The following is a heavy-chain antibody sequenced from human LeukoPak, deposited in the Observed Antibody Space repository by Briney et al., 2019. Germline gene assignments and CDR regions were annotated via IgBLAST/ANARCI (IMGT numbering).Heavy chain of an antibody. CDR1: GGSFSGYY. V-gene: IGHV4-34*01. Sequence: PSETLSLTCAVYGGSFSGYYWSWIRQPPGKGLDWIGEINHSGSTNYNPSLKSRVTISVDTSKNQFSLKLSSVTAADTAVYYCARGRLGDNGSFDYWGQGTLVTVSS. D-gene: IGHD3-10*01. CDR2: INHSGST. J-gene: IGHJ4*02. CDR3: ARGRLGDNGSFDY.